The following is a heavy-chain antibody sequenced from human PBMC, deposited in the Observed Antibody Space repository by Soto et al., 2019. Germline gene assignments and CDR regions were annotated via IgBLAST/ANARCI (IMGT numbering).Heavy chain of an antibody. J-gene: IGHJ4*02. CDR1: GGTFSSYT. V-gene: IGHV1-69*04. Sequence: SVKVSCKASGGTFSSYTISWVRQAPGQGLEWMGRIIPILGIANYAQKFQGRVTITADKSTSTAYMELSSLRSEDTALYYCARERGSGYDFDYFDYWGQGTLVTVSS. D-gene: IGHD5-12*01. CDR2: IIPILGIA. CDR3: ARERGSGYDFDYFDY.